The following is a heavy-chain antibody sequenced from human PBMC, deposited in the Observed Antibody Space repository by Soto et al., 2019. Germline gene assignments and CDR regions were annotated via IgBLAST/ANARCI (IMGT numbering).Heavy chain of an antibody. CDR1: GFTSSSYA. CDR2: ISSNGGST. D-gene: IGHD3-9*01. Sequence: GVSLRLSCSASGFTSSSYAMHWVRPAPGKGLEYVSAISSNGGSTYYAGSVKGRFTISRDNSKNTLYLQMSSLRAEDTAVYYCVKDRPLPPLRSFDWLLSGDFDYWSQGTLVTVSS. CDR3: VKDRPLPPLRSFDWLLSGDFDY. V-gene: IGHV3-64D*06. J-gene: IGHJ4*02.